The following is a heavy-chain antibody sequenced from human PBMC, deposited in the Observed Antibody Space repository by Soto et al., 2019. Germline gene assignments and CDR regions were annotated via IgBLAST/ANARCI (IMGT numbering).Heavy chain of an antibody. V-gene: IGHV4-4*02. CDR2: IYHSGST. CDR3: ARGAPFGGSGSLHWFDP. CDR1: GGSISSSNW. J-gene: IGHJ5*02. D-gene: IGHD3-10*01. Sequence: QVQLQESGPGLVKPSGTLSLTCAVSGGSISSSNWWSWVRQPPGKGLEWIGEIYHSGSTNYNPSLKRRVTISVDKSTNQFSLKLSSVTAADTAAYYCARGAPFGGSGSLHWFDPWGQGTLVTVSS.